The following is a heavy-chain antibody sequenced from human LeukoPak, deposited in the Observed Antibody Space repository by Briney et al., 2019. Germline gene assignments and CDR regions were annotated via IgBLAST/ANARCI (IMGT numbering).Heavy chain of an antibody. J-gene: IGHJ4*02. V-gene: IGHV3-7*01. Sequence: GGSLRLSCAASGFTFSNYWVSCVRQAPGKGLEWVANIKEDGSEKYYVDPVKGRFTISRDNARNSLYLQMNSLRAEDTAVYYCASGRQLGYWGQGTLVTVSS. CDR2: IKEDGSEK. CDR3: ASGRQLGY. D-gene: IGHD6-13*01. CDR1: GFTFSNYW.